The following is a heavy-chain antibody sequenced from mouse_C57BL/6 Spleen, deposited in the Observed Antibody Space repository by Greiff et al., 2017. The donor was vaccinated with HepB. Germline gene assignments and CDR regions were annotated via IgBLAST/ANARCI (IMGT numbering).Heavy chain of an antibody. Sequence: EVMLVESGGGLVKPGGSLKLSCAASGFTFSSYAMSWVRQTPEKRLEWVATISDGGSYTYYPDNVKGRFTISRDNAKNNLYLQMSHLKSEDTAMYYCAREDPLRRWSYWGQGTLVTVSA. CDR3: AREDPLRRWSY. J-gene: IGHJ3*01. D-gene: IGHD2-12*01. CDR1: GFTFSSYA. CDR2: ISDGGSYT. V-gene: IGHV5-4*01.